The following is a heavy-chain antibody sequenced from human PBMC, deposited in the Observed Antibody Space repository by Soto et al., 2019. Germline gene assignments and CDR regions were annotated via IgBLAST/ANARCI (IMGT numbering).Heavy chain of an antibody. V-gene: IGHV4-34*01. D-gene: IGHD4-17*01. CDR2: INHSGST. CDR1: GGSFSGYF. CDR3: ARVDGEDAFDI. Sequence: SETLSLTCAAYGGSFSGYFWSWIRQPPGKGLEWIGEINHSGSTNYNPSLKSRVTISVDTSKNQFSLKLSSVTAADTAVYYCARVDGEDAFDIWGQGTMVTVSS. J-gene: IGHJ3*02.